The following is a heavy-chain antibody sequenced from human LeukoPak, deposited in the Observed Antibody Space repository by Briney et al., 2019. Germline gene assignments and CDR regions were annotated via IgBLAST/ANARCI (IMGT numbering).Heavy chain of an antibody. CDR1: RFTFSSHA. CDR2: IWFDGSNK. J-gene: IGHJ4*02. V-gene: IGHV3-33*01. D-gene: IGHD6-13*01. Sequence: GGSLRLSCAASRFTFSSHAIHWVRQAPGKGLEWVAVIWFDGSNKYYVDSVKGRFTISRDNAKNSLYLQMNSLRAEDTAIYYCARDGPAAGLYFDYWGQGTLVTVSS. CDR3: ARDGPAAGLYFDY.